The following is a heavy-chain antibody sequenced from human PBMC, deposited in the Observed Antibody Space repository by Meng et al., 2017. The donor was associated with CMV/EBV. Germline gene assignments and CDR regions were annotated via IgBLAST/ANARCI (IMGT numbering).Heavy chain of an antibody. CDR3: TQPGSGSYYNPYYYYGMDV. J-gene: IGHJ6*02. D-gene: IGHD3-10*01. Sequence: SLKISCTASGFTFGDYAMSWVRQAPGKGLEWVGFIRSKAYGGTTEYAASVKGRFTISRDDSKSIAYLQMNSLKTEDTAVYYCTQPGSGSYYNPYYYYGMDVWGQGTTVTVSS. CDR2: IRSKAYGGTT. V-gene: IGHV3-49*04. CDR1: GFTFGDYA.